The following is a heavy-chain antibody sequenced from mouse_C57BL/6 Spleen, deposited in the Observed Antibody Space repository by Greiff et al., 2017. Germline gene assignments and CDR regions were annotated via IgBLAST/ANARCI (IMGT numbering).Heavy chain of an antibody. CDR1: GFSLTSYG. D-gene: IGHD1-1*01. V-gene: IGHV2-5*01. J-gene: IGHJ1*03. CDR2: IWRGGST. CDR3: AKNEGDYYGSSYGYFDV. Sequence: QVQLKESGPGLVQPSQSLSITCTVSGFSLTSYGVHWVRQSPGKGLEWLGVIWRGGSTDYNAAFMSRLSITKDNSKSQVFFKMNSLQADDTAIYYWAKNEGDYYGSSYGYFDVWGTGTTVTVSS.